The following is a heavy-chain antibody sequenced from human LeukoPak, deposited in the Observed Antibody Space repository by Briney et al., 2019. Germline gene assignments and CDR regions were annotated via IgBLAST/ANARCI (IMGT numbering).Heavy chain of an antibody. Sequence: GGSLRLSCAASGFTFSNSAMTWVRQAPGKGLEWVSAISGSGGSTYYADSVKGRFTISRDNSKNTLYLQMSSLRADDTAVYYCAKEGKTRTWNHSQAKPVYWGQGTLVTVSS. V-gene: IGHV3-23*01. D-gene: IGHD1-14*01. J-gene: IGHJ4*02. CDR2: ISGSGGST. CDR3: AKEGKTRTWNHSQAKPVY. CDR1: GFTFSNSA.